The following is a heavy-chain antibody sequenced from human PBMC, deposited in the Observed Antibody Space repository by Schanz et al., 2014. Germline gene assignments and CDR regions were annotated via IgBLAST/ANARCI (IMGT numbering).Heavy chain of an antibody. CDR2: TSNDGSFT. CDR3: VRDTDYHFDY. V-gene: IGHV3-74*01. Sequence: EVQLVEYGGGLVQPGGSLRLSCAASGFTFNNYAMGWVRQAPGKGLVWVSRTSNDGSFTTFADSVKGRFTISRDNAKNTLYLQMNSLRAEDTAVYYCVRDTDYHFDYWGQGTLVTVSS. D-gene: IGHD4-17*01. CDR1: GFTFNNYA. J-gene: IGHJ4*02.